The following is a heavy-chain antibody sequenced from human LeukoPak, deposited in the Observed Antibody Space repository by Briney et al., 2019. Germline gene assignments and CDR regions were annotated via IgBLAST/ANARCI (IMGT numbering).Heavy chain of an antibody. CDR2: ISGSGGST. CDR3: AKRAVPGNAFFDN. Sequence: QPGGSLRLSCAASGFTFSSYAMSWVRQAPGKGLEWVSSISGSGGSTYYADSVKGRFTISRENSKNTLFLQMNSLRAEDTAVYYCAKRAVPGNAFFDNWGQGTLVTVSS. D-gene: IGHD6-19*01. J-gene: IGHJ4*02. V-gene: IGHV3-23*01. CDR1: GFTFSSYA.